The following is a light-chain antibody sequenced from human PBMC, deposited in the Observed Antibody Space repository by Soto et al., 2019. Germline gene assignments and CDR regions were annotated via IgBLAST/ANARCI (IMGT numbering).Light chain of an antibody. J-gene: IGLJ1*01. Sequence: QSALTQPASVSGSPGQSITISCTGTSSDVGGYKFVSWYQQHPGKAPKFIIYDVSIRPSGVSNRFSGSKSGNTASLTISGLQAEDEADYYCSSYTSGSHYVFGTRTKVTVL. CDR1: SSDVGGYKF. CDR3: SSYTSGSHYV. V-gene: IGLV2-14*01. CDR2: DVS.